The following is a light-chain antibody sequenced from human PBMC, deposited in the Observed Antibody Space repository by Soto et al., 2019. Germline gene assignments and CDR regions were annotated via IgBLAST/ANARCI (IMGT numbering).Light chain of an antibody. CDR1: QTISTY. CDR3: QQSYSSPPWT. V-gene: IGKV1-39*01. Sequence: DIQMTQSPSSLSASVGDRITITCRASQTISTYLNWYQQKPGKAPKLLIYGASTMKSGVPSRFSGSGSGTDFTLTVSGLQPEDFATYYCQQSYSSPPWTFGEGTKVDIK. CDR2: GAS. J-gene: IGKJ1*01.